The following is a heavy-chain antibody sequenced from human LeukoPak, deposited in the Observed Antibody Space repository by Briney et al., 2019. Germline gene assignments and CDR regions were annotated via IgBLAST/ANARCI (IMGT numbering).Heavy chain of an antibody. CDR3: ARSDYGSGSYYNWFDP. Sequence: SETLSLTCAVYGGSFSGYYWSWIRQPPGKGLEWIGEINHSGSTNYNPSLKSRVTISVDTSKNQFSLKLSSVTAADTAVYYCARSDYGSGSYYNWFDPWGQGTLVTVSS. D-gene: IGHD3-10*01. CDR1: GGSFSGYY. V-gene: IGHV4-34*01. CDR2: INHSGST. J-gene: IGHJ5*02.